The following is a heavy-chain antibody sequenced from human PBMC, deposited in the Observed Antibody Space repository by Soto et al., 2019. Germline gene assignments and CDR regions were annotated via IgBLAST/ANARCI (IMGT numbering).Heavy chain of an antibody. CDR1: GGTFSSYA. Sequence: SVNVSCKASGGTFSSYAISWVRQAPGQGLEWMGGIIPIFGTANYAQKFQGRVTITADESTSTAYMELSSLRSEDTAVYYCATVGGGSGSYSLPHYYYYCTDVWGQGTTVTVSS. CDR2: IIPIFGTA. J-gene: IGHJ6*02. V-gene: IGHV1-69*13. CDR3: ATVGGGSGSYSLPHYYYYCTDV. D-gene: IGHD3-10*01.